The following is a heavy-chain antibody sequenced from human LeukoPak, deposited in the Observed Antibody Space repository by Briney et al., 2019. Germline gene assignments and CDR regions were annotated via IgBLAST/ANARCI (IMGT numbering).Heavy chain of an antibody. J-gene: IGHJ5*02. V-gene: IGHV4-34*01. CDR2: INHSGSA. Sequence: SETLPLTCAVYGGSFSGYYWSWIRQPPGKGLEWIGEINHSGSANYNPSLKSRVTISVDTSKNQFSLKLSSVTAADTAVYYCATRRGYGARWFDPWGQGTLVTVSS. CDR3: ATRRGYGARWFDP. D-gene: IGHD4-17*01. CDR1: GGSFSGYY.